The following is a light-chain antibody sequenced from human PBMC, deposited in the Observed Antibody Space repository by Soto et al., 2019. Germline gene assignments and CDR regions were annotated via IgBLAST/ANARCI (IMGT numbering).Light chain of an antibody. CDR2: GAS. J-gene: IGKJ1*01. V-gene: IGKV3-20*01. CDR1: PSVGNYY. CDR3: QQYDKSPRT. Sequence: EIVLTQSPGTLSLSPGERATLSCRASPSVGNYYLAWYQHKPGQAPRLLIYGASSRATGIPDRFSGSGSGTDFTLTISRLEPEDFAVYYCQQYDKSPRTFGQGTKVDI.